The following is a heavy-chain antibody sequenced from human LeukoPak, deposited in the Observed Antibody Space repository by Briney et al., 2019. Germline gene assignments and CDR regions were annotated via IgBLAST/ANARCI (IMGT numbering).Heavy chain of an antibody. D-gene: IGHD6-13*01. CDR2: ISYDGSNK. Sequence: GGSLRLSCAASGFTFSSYAMHWVRQAPGKGLEWVAVISYDGSNKYYADSVKGRFTISRDNSKNTLYLQMNSLRAEDTAVYYCARVVYSSSWYGFGYFDYWGQGTLVTVSS. V-gene: IGHV3-30-3*01. CDR3: ARVVYSSSWYGFGYFDY. CDR1: GFTFSSYA. J-gene: IGHJ4*02.